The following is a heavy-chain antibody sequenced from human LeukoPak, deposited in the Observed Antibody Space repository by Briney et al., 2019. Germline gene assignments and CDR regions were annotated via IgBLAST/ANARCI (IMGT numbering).Heavy chain of an antibody. Sequence: SETLSLTCTVSGGSISSSSYYWGWIRQPPGKGLEWIGSIYYSGSTYYNPSLKIRVTISVDTSKNQFSLKLSSVTDADTAVYYCARERITMVRGVIRPWYFDYWGQGTLVTVSS. CDR2: IYYSGST. V-gene: IGHV4-39*01. D-gene: IGHD3-10*01. CDR3: ARERITMVRGVIRPWYFDY. J-gene: IGHJ4*02. CDR1: GGSISSSSYY.